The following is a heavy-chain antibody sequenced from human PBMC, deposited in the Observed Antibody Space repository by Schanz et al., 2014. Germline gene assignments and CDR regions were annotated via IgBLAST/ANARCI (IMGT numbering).Heavy chain of an antibody. D-gene: IGHD3-9*01. J-gene: IGHJ6*02. Sequence: QVPLVQSGAEVQKPGSSVKVSCKASGGTFSSSTLTWVRQAPGQGLEWMGRIIPILDKTNYAQKFQGRVTMTADKSTSTVYMEVSGLRSEDTAVYYCAKVDRTRYYAMDVWGQGTTVTVSS. V-gene: IGHV1-69*08. CDR1: GGTFSSST. CDR3: AKVDRTRYYAMDV. CDR2: IIPILDKT.